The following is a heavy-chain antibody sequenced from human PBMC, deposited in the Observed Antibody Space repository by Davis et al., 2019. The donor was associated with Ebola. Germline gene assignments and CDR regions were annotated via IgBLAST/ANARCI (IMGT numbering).Heavy chain of an antibody. V-gene: IGHV4-59*01. CDR3: AREGGYYFDY. Sequence: SETLSLTCTVSGGYINTYYWGWIRQPPGKGLEWIGSIYYSGSTHYDPSLKSRVTISVDTSKNQFSLKLSSVTAADTAVYYCAREGGYYFDYWGQGTLVTVSS. CDR2: IYYSGST. D-gene: IGHD1-26*01. J-gene: IGHJ4*02. CDR1: GGYINTYY.